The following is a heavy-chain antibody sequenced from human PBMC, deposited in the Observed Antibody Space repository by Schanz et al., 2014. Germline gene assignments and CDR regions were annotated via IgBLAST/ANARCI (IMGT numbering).Heavy chain of an antibody. J-gene: IGHJ4*02. CDR2: IIPIHGIV. V-gene: IGHV1-69*02. CDR3: ARGFDCWDR. D-gene: IGHD3-3*01. CDR1: GGTFSSYT. Sequence: QLQLVQSGAEVKKPGSSVKVSCKLSGGTFSSYTISWLRQAPGQGLEWMGRIIPIHGIVNYAQRFQDRVRITADKSTSTAYMELSSQRSDDTAVYYCARGFDCWDRWGQGTLVIVSS.